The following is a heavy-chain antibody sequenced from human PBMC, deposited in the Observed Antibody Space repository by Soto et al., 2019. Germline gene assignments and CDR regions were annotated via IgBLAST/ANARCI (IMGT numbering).Heavy chain of an antibody. CDR2: INPDSGAT. D-gene: IGHD2-8*02. J-gene: IGHJ4*02. CDR1: GYSFTGYY. V-gene: IGHV1-2*02. CDR3: ARGDYGTGGYPFPYFDY. Sequence: ASVKVSCKASGYSFTGYYIRWVRQAPGQGLEWMGWINPDSGATNYAQNFQGRVTLTSDTSISTASMDLTSLTSDDTAVYYCARGDYGTGGYPFPYFDYWGQGTLVTVSS.